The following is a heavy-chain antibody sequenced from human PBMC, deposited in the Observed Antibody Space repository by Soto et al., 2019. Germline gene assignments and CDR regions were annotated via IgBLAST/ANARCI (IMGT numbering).Heavy chain of an antibody. CDR3: ASQGPNPYYGPAFDI. CDR1: GDSVSSNSAA. D-gene: IGHD3-22*01. Sequence: QSQTLSLTCAISGDSVSSNSAAWNWIRQSPSRGLEWLGRTYYRSKWYNDYAVSVKSRITINPDTSKNQFSLQLNSVTPEDTAMYYCASQGPNPYYGPAFDIWGQGTMVTVSS. V-gene: IGHV6-1*01. CDR2: TYYRSKWYN. J-gene: IGHJ3*02.